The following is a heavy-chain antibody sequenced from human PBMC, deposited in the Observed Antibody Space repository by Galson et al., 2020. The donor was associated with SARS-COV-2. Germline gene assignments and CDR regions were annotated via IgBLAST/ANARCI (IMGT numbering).Heavy chain of an antibody. J-gene: IGHJ6*03. CDR3: ARGPSDFWSGYSHYYYYMDV. CDR2: INHSGST. V-gene: IGHV4-34*01. Sequence: SETLSLTCAVYGGSFSGYYWSWIRQPPGKGLEWIGEINHSGSTNYKSSLKSRVTISIDTSKNQFSLKLSSVTAADTAVYYCARGPSDFWSGYSHYYYYMDVWGKGTTVTVS. D-gene: IGHD3-3*01. CDR1: GGSFSGYY.